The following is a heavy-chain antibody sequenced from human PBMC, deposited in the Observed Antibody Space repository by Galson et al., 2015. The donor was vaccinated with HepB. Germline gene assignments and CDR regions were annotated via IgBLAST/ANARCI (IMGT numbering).Heavy chain of an antibody. D-gene: IGHD5-24*01. CDR1: GFTFSSSA. CDR3: AKDREGMATTYGMDV. Sequence: ALRLSCAASGFTFSSSAMHWVRQAPGKGLEWVAFVSYDGSNKYYADSVKGRFTVSRDNSNNTLYLQMNSLRPEDTAMYYCAKDREGMATTYGMDVWGQGTTVTVSS. V-gene: IGHV3-30*04. CDR2: VSYDGSNK. J-gene: IGHJ6*02.